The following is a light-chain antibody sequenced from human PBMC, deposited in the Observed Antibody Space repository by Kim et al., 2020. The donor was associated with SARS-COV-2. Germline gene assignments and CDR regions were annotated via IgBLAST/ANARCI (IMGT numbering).Light chain of an antibody. V-gene: IGKV1-27*01. J-gene: IGKJ1*01. CDR1: QDIANS. Sequence: AAVGDRVTITCRASQDIANSLAWYQQKPGKVPQVLIYAASTLQSGVPSRFSGSGSGTEFTLTIGSLQTEDVATYYCQKYNSAPWTFGPGTKADIK. CDR2: AAS. CDR3: QKYNSAPWT.